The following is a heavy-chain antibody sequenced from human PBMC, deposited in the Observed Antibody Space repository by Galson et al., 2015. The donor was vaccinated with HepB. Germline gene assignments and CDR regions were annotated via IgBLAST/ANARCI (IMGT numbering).Heavy chain of an antibody. Sequence: SLRLSCAASGFTFSSYAMHWVRQAPGKGLEWVAVISYDGSNKYYADSVKGRFTISRDNSKNTLYLQMNSLRAEDTTVYYCAKDWGGRGSGSYYFDYWDQGTLVTVSS. D-gene: IGHD3-10*01. CDR1: GFTFSSYA. V-gene: IGHV3-30*04. CDR3: AKDWGGRGSGSYYFDY. J-gene: IGHJ4*02. CDR2: ISYDGSNK.